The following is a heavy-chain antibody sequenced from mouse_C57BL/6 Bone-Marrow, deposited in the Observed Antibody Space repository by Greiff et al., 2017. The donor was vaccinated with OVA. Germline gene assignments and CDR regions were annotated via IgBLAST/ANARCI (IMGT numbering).Heavy chain of an antibody. CDR1: GFNIKDDY. CDR3: TTCITTVYYYAMDY. D-gene: IGHD1-1*01. Sequence: EVKLQESGAELVRPGASVKLSCTASGFNIKDDYMHWVKQRPEQGLEWIGWIDPENGDTEYASKFQGKATITADTSSNTAYLQLSSLTSEDTAVYYCTTCITTVYYYAMDYWGQGTSVTVSS. CDR2: IDPENGDT. V-gene: IGHV14-4*01. J-gene: IGHJ4*01.